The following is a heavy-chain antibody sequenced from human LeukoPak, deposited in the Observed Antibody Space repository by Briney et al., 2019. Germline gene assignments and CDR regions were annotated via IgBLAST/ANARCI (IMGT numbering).Heavy chain of an antibody. CDR2: IIPIFGTA. Sequence: SVKVSCKASGGTFSSYAISWVRQAPGQGLEWMGGIIPIFGTANYAQKFQGRVTITTDESTSTAYMELSSLRSEDTAVYYCARERDQGGQLVLFDYWGQGTLVTVSS. D-gene: IGHD6-13*01. CDR3: ARERDQGGQLVLFDY. J-gene: IGHJ4*02. CDR1: GGTFSSYA. V-gene: IGHV1-69*05.